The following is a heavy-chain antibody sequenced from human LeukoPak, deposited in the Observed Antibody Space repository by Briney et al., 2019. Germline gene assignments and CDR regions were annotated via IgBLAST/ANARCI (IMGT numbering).Heavy chain of an antibody. CDR3: ARDLDPVRYYDSSGYYYLAY. CDR1: GYTFTGYF. Sequence: ASVKVSCKASGYTFTGYFMHWVRQAPGQGLEWMGWINPNSGGTNYAQKLQGRVTMTTDTSTSTAYMELRSLRSDDTAVYYCARDLDPVRYYDSSGYYYLAYWGQGTLVTVSS. J-gene: IGHJ4*02. D-gene: IGHD3-22*01. CDR2: INPNSGGT. V-gene: IGHV1-2*02.